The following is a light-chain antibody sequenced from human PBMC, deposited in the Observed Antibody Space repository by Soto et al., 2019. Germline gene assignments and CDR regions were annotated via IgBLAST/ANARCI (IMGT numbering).Light chain of an antibody. V-gene: IGKV1-39*01. CDR2: AAS. CDR3: QRSYDNLT. J-gene: IGKJ3*01. Sequence: DIAMTQAPSSLSASVGGTVTITCRASQSINTNLNWYQHKVGEAPKLLIYAASSLQSGVPSRFRGSGSGTHFTLTISSLQAEDFATYYCQRSYDNLTFGPGTKVDIK. CDR1: QSINTN.